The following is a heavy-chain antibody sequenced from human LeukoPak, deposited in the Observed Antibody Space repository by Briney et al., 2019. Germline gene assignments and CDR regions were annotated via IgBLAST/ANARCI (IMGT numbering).Heavy chain of an antibody. CDR3: AAAFPYYDS. V-gene: IGHV1-24*01. J-gene: IGHJ5*02. CDR2: FDPEDGET. Sequence: ASVTVSCKVSGYTLNEICMHWVRQAPGKGVEWVGGFDPEDGETIYAQKVQGRVTVTEDTSTDTAYMELSSLRSEDTAVYYCAAAFPYYDSWGQGTLVTVSS. CDR1: GYTLNEIC. D-gene: IGHD5-12*01.